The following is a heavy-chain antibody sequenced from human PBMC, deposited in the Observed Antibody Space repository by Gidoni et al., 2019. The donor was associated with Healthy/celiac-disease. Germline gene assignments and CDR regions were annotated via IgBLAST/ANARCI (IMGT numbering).Heavy chain of an antibody. J-gene: IGHJ4*02. D-gene: IGHD1-26*01. Sequence: QVQLVQPGAEVKKPGASVTVSCKASGYTFTGYYMHGVRQAPGKGLEWMGRINPNSGGTNDAQKFQGRVTMTRDTAISTAYMELSRLRSDDTGVYYCARDGLVGATTFVGYWGQGTLVTVSS. CDR3: ARDGLVGATTFVGY. CDR1: GYTFTGYY. V-gene: IGHV1-2*05. CDR2: INPNSGGT.